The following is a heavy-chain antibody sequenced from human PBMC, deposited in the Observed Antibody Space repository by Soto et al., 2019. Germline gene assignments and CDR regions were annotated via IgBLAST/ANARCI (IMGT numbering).Heavy chain of an antibody. CDR3: ASERGIGPCGGYYGMDV. Sequence: GASVKVSCKASGGTFSSYAISWVRQAPGQGLEWMGGIIPIFGTANYAQKFQGRVTITADESTSTAYMELSSLRSEDTAVYYCASERGIGPCGGYYGMDVWGQGTTVTVSS. V-gene: IGHV1-69*13. J-gene: IGHJ6*02. CDR2: IIPIFGTA. CDR1: GGTFSSYA. D-gene: IGHD2-15*01.